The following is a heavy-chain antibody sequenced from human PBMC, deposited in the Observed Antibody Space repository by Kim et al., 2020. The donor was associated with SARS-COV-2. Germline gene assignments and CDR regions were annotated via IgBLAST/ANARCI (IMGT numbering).Heavy chain of an antibody. J-gene: IGHJ5*02. Sequence: SETLSLTCTVSGGSISSSSYYWGWIRQPPGKGLEWIGSIYYSGSTYYNPSLKSRVTISVDTSKNQFSLKLSSVTAADTAVYYCARYSGGSFPVGFDPWGQGTLVTVSS. CDR2: IYYSGST. CDR3: ARYSGGSFPVGFDP. D-gene: IGHD2-15*01. V-gene: IGHV4-39*01. CDR1: GGSISSSSYY.